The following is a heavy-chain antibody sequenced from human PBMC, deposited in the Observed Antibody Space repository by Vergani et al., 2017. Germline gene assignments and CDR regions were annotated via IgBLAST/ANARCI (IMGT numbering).Heavy chain of an antibody. Sequence: EVQLVESGGGLVQPGGSLRLSCAASGFTFSSYSMNWVRPAPGKGLQWVSAISGSGGNTFYTDSVKCRFTISRDNSKDTLYLKMNSLRVEDTAIYYCAKALDPNCKGGNCYSDYYGLDLWGQGTTVTVSS. CDR3: AKALDPNCKGGNCYSDYYGLDL. CDR1: GFTFSSYS. CDR2: ISGSGGNT. J-gene: IGHJ6*02. V-gene: IGHV3-23*04. D-gene: IGHD2-15*01.